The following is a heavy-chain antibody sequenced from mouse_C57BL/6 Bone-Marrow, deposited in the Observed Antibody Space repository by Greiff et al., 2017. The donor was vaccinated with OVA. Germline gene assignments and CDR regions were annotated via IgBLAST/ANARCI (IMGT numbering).Heavy chain of an antibody. CDR3: ARDSTGRAMDY. CDR1: GFTFSDYY. D-gene: IGHD4-1*02. V-gene: IGHV5-16*01. CDR2: INYDGSST. J-gene: IGHJ4*01. Sequence: EVQVVESEGGLVQPGSSMKLSCTASGFTFSDYYMAWVRQVPEKGLEWVANINYDGSSTYYLDSLKSRFIISRDNAKNILYLQMSSLKSEDTATYYCARDSTGRAMDYWGQGTSVTVSS.